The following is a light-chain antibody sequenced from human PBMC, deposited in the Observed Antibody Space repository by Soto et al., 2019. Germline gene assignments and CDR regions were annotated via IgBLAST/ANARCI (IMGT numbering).Light chain of an antibody. Sequence: IQMTQSPSILSASVGDRVTITCRASQSISSWLAWYQQKPGKAPNLLNYKSPHLESVVPSRFSGSGSGTEFTLTISSLQPVDFATYCCQHYNSYPCTLGQGTKVDIK. CDR1: QSISSW. V-gene: IGKV1-5*03. J-gene: IGKJ1*01. CDR3: QHYNSYPCT. CDR2: KSP.